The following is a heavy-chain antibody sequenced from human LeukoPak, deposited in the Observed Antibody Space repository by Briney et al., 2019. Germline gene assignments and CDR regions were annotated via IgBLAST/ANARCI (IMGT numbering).Heavy chain of an antibody. CDR1: GFTFSSYS. CDR3: AKPARTDYADY. CDR2: ISSSSSYI. D-gene: IGHD1-14*01. J-gene: IGHJ4*02. V-gene: IGHV3-21*04. Sequence: GGSLRLSCAASGFTFSSYSMNWVRQAPGKGLEWVSSISSSSSYIYYADSVKGRFTISRDNAKNSLYLQMNSLRAEDTAIYYCAKPARTDYADYWGQGTLVTVSS.